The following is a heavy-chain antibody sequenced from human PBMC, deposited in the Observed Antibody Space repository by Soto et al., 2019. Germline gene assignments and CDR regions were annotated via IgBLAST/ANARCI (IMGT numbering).Heavy chain of an antibody. J-gene: IGHJ4*02. CDR3: ARGPLGYCSSTSCYSDY. V-gene: IGHV1-8*01. CDR2: MNPNSGNT. Sequence: QVQLVQSGAEVKKPGASVKVSCKASGYTFTSYDINWVRQATGQGLEWMGWMNPNSGNTGYAQKFQGRVTMTRNTSISTAYMELSSLRSEDTAVYYCARGPLGYCSSTSCYSDYWGQGTLVTVSS. CDR1: GYTFTSYD. D-gene: IGHD2-2*01.